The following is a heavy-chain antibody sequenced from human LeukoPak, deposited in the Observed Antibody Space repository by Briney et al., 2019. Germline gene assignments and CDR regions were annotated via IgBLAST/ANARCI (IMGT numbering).Heavy chain of an antibody. V-gene: IGHV4-31*03. Sequence: SETLSLTCIVSGGPINTGYYWNWIRQHPGKGLEWIGQISDSGNTNYNPSLKGRLTMSVDTSHNQFSLKLSSVTAADTAVYYCARGDDHFDYWGQGSLVAVSS. CDR3: ARGDDHFDY. CDR1: GGPINTGYY. J-gene: IGHJ4*02. CDR2: ISDSGNT.